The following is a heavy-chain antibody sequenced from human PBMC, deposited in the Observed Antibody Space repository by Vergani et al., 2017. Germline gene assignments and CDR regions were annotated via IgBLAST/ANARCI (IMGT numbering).Heavy chain of an antibody. J-gene: IGHJ2*01. V-gene: IGHV1-69*01. CDR2: IIPIFGTA. Sequence: QVQLVQSGAEVKKPGSSVKVSCKASGGTFSSYAISWVRQAPGQGLEWMGGIIPIFGTANYAQKFQGRVTITADESTSTAYMELSSLRSEDTAVYYCAREVVVVPAARYSWYFDRWGRGTLVTVSS. CDR3: AREVVVVPAARYSWYFDR. CDR1: GGTFSSYA. D-gene: IGHD2-2*01.